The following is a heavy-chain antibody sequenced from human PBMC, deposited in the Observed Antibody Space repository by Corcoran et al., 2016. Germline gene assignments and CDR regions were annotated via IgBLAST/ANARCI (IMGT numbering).Heavy chain of an antibody. CDR2: IYYSGST. J-gene: IGHJ4*02. CDR3: ARLDSIAVAAD. D-gene: IGHD6-19*01. Sequence: QLQLQESGPGLVKPSETLSHTCTVSGGSISSSSYYWGWIRQPPGKGLEWIGSIYYSGSTYYNPSLKSRVTISVDTSKNQFSLKLSSVTAADTAVYYCARLDSIAVAADWGQGTLVTVSS. CDR1: GGSISSSSYY. V-gene: IGHV4-39*07.